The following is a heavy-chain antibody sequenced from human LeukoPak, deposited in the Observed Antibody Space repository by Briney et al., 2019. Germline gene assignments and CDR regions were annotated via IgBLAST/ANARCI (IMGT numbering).Heavy chain of an antibody. J-gene: IGHJ3*02. V-gene: IGHV6-1*01. CDR1: GDSVSSNSAA. CDR3: ARALAAAHVYGFDI. Sequence: SQTLSLTCAISGDSVSSNSAAWNWIRQSPSRGLEWLGRTYYRSKWYNDYAVSVKSRITINPDTSKNQFSLRLNSVTPEDTAVYYCARALAAAHVYGFDIWGQGTLVTVSS. CDR2: TYYRSKWYN. D-gene: IGHD6-13*01.